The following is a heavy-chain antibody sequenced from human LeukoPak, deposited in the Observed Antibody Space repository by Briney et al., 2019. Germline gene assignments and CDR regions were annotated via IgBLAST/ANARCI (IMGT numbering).Heavy chain of an antibody. J-gene: IGHJ4*02. CDR1: GFTFSSYG. Sequence: PGGSLRLSCAASGFTFSSYGMHWVRQAPGKGLEWVAFIRYDGSNKYYADSVKGRFTISRDNSKNTLYLQMNSLRAEDTAVYYCAKDNDSSGSSGFDYWGQGTLVTVSS. CDR2: IRYDGSNK. V-gene: IGHV3-30*02. CDR3: AKDNDSSGSSGFDY. D-gene: IGHD3-22*01.